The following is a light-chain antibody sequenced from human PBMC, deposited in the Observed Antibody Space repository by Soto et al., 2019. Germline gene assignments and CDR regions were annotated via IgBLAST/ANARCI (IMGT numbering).Light chain of an antibody. Sequence: DIVMTQSPDSLPVSLGERVTMNCKSSQSVLHSANNKNFLAWYQQKPGQPPKLLIYWASTRESGVPDRFSSSGSGTDFTLTISSLQAEDVAIYYCQQYYSTPPTFGQGTKVEIK. CDR1: QSVLHSANNKNF. J-gene: IGKJ1*01. CDR3: QQYYSTPPT. V-gene: IGKV4-1*01. CDR2: WAS.